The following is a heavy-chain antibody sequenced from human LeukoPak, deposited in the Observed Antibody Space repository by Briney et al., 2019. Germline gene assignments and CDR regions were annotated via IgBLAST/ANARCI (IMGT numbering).Heavy chain of an antibody. V-gene: IGHV3-7*01. J-gene: IGHJ4*02. CDR1: GITFSSYW. CDR2: IKQDGSEK. Sequence: GGSLRLSCEASGITFSSYWMSWVRQAPGKGLEWVANIKQDGSEKYYVDSVKGRFTISRDNAKNSLYLQMNSLRAEDTAVYYCARADDYGDYWGQGTLVTVSS. CDR3: ARADDYGDY.